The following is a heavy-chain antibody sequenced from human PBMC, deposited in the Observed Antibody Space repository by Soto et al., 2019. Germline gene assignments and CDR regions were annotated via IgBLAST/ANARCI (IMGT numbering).Heavy chain of an antibody. J-gene: IGHJ6*02. CDR1: GFAFGDFA. CDR2: ITSKKYGGTT. Sequence: GGSLRLSCITSGFAFGDFAMTWFRPAPGKGLEWVGFITSKKYGGTTEYAASVKGRFSISRDDSKSIAYLQMNSLKTEDTAVYYCPRLPPRRYRAYDFPMEVWGQGTTV. CDR3: PRLPPRRYRAYDFPMEV. D-gene: IGHD5-12*01. V-gene: IGHV3-49*03.